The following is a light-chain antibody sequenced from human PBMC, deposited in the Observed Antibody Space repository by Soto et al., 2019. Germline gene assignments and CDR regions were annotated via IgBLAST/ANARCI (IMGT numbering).Light chain of an antibody. J-gene: IGKJ1*01. V-gene: IGKV3-20*01. CDR3: QQYNSYWT. CDR2: AAS. Sequence: EIVLTQSPGTLTLSPGERATLSCRASQTVSSNSLAWYQQKAGQAPRLLIYAASTRATGIPDRFSGSGSGTDFTLTISSLQPDDFATYYCQQYNSYWTFGQGTKADI. CDR1: QTVSSNS.